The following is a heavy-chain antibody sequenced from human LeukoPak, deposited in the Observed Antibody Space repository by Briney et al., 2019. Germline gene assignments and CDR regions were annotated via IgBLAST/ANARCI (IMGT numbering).Heavy chain of an antibody. D-gene: IGHD6-19*01. CDR3: ARFHSGPSGWYVLWYFDL. CDR2: IYNSENT. CDR1: GGSVTSFY. J-gene: IGHJ2*01. V-gene: IGHV4-4*09. Sequence: SETLSLTCTVSGGSVTSFYWSWIRQPPGKGLEWIGYIYNSENTKYNSSLESRVTMSVDTSKNQLFLKLSSVTAADTAVYYCARFHSGPSGWYVLWYFDLWGRGTLVTVPS.